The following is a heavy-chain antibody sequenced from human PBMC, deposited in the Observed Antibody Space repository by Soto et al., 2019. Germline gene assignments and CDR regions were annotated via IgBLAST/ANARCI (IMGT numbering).Heavy chain of an antibody. J-gene: IGHJ6*02. V-gene: IGHV4-31*03. CDR2: IYYSGST. CDR3: ARFAMTTVTTGYYYYGMDV. CDR1: GGSISSGGYY. Sequence: QVQLQESGPGLVKPSQTLSLTCTVSGGSISSGGYYWSWIRQHPGKGLEWIGYIYYSGSTYYNPSLKSRVTISVDTSKNQFSLKLSSVTAADTAVYYCARFAMTTVTTGYYYYGMDVWGQGTTVTVSS. D-gene: IGHD4-17*01.